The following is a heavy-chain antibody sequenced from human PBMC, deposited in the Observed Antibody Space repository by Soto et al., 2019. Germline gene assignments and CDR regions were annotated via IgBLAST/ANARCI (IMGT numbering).Heavy chain of an antibody. CDR2: IYYSGST. Sequence: SETLSLTCTVSGGSISSYYWSWIRQPPGKGLEWIGYIYYSGSTNYNPSLKSRVTISVDTSKNPFSLKLSPVTAADTAVYYCARDLVVPAAATYAFDIWGQGTMVTVSS. CDR1: GGSISSYY. D-gene: IGHD2-2*01. V-gene: IGHV4-59*01. CDR3: ARDLVVPAAATYAFDI. J-gene: IGHJ3*02.